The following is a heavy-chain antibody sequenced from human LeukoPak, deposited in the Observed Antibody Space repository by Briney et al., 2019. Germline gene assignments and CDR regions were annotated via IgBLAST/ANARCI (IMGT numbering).Heavy chain of an antibody. CDR2: INPNSGGT. CDR3: ARDRRKRDGYNSVDAFDI. D-gene: IGHD5-24*01. J-gene: IGHJ3*02. Sequence: GASVKVSCKASGYTFTGYYMHWVRQAPGQGLEWMGRINPNSGGTNYAQKFQGRVTMARDTSISTAYMELSRLRSDDTAVYYCARDRRKRDGYNSVDAFDIWGQGTMVTVSS. CDR1: GYTFTGYY. V-gene: IGHV1-2*06.